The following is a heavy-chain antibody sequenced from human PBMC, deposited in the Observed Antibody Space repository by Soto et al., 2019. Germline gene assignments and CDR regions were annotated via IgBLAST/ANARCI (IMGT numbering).Heavy chain of an antibody. V-gene: IGHV1-8*01. CDR3: AGERSSGWLDY. J-gene: IGHJ4*02. D-gene: IGHD6-19*01. CDR1: GYTFTSYD. Sequence: QVQLVQSGAEVKKPGASVKVSCKAPGYTFTSYDINWVRQATGQGLVWMGWMSPNSGNTGYAQKFQGGVSITRYTSISTAYMEQRSLRCEDAAVYYCAGERSSGWLDYWGQGTLVTVSS. CDR2: MSPNSGNT.